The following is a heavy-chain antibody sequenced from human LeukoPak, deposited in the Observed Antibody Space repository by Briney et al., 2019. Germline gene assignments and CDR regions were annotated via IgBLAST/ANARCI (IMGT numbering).Heavy chain of an antibody. CDR1: GFTFSSYS. J-gene: IGHJ4*02. D-gene: IGHD6-13*01. CDR2: ISGTSGSTT. Sequence: PGGSLRLSCVASGFTFSSYSMNWVRQAPGKGLEWVSYISGTSGSTTYYADSVKGRFTISRDNAKNSLYLQMNSLRAEDTAVYYCARGGSTWPDYYFDYWGQGTLVTVSS. V-gene: IGHV3-48*04. CDR3: ARGGSTWPDYYFDY.